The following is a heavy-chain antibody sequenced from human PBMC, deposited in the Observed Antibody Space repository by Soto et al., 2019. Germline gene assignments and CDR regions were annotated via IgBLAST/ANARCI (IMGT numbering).Heavy chain of an antibody. J-gene: IGHJ4*02. CDR3: ARDLVDGSGSYY. CDR2: IIPILGIA. Sequence: QVQLVQSGAEVKKPGSSVKVSCKASGGTFSSYTISWVRQAPGQGLEWMGRIIPILGIANYAQKFQGRVTITADKSTSTAYMELSSLRSEDTAVYYCARDLVDGSGSYYWGQGTLVTVSS. D-gene: IGHD3-10*01. V-gene: IGHV1-69*08. CDR1: GGTFSSYT.